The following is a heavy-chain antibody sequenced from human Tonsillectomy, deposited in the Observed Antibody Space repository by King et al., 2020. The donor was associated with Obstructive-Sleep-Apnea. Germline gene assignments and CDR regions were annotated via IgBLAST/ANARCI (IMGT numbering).Heavy chain of an antibody. V-gene: IGHV3-30*04. Sequence: VQLVESGGGVVQPGRSLRLSCAASGFTFSTYAMHWVRQAPGKGLEWVAVISYDGSSKNYADSVKGRFTVSIDNSKNTLYLQLNSLRAEETAVYFCARGGRLIRGGNYFDYWGQGTLVTVSS. CDR2: ISYDGSSK. D-gene: IGHD3-10*01. J-gene: IGHJ4*02. CDR1: GFTFSTYA. CDR3: ARGGRLIRGGNYFDY.